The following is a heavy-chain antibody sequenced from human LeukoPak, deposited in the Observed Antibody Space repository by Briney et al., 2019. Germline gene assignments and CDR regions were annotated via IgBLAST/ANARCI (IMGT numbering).Heavy chain of an antibody. V-gene: IGHV3-21*06. CDR2: ITSGSDYI. CDR1: GFTFRSYT. J-gene: IGHJ4*02. D-gene: IGHD2/OR15-2a*01. CDR3: VRGSSFSNN. Sequence: PGGSLRLSCAASGFTFRSYTMNWVRQAPGKGLQWVSSITSGSDYIYYADSVRGRFTISRDNAKNSLYLQMNSLSPEDTAMYYCVRGSSFSNNWGQGTLGTDS.